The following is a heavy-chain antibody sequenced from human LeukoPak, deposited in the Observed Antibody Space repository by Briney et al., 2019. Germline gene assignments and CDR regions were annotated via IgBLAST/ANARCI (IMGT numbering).Heavy chain of an antibody. V-gene: IGHV4-30-4*08. CDR2: IYYSGST. CDR1: GGSISSGNYY. Sequence: SETLSLTCTVSGGSISSGNYYWSWIPQPPGKGLEWIGYIYYSGSTYSNPSLKSRVTISVDTSKNQFSLKLSSVTAADTAVYYCARGEPAAIFNWGQGTLVTVSS. CDR3: ARGEPAAIFN. D-gene: IGHD2-2*01. J-gene: IGHJ4*02.